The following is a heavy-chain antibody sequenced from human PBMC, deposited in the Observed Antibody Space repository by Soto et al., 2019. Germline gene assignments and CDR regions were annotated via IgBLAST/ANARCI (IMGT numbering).Heavy chain of an antibody. CDR3: ASGYREVLRFCEGPVYYYYYYGMDC. D-gene: IGHD3-3*01. V-gene: IGHV1-69*01. CDR2: IIPIFGTA. Sequence: SVQVSSIASGGSSSSHAISWLRQAPGQGPEWMGGIIPIFGTANYAQKFQGRVTITADESTSTAYMELSSLRSEDTAVYYCASGYREVLRFCEGPVYYYYYYGMDCWGQGTTVTV. J-gene: IGHJ6*02. CDR1: GGSSSSHA.